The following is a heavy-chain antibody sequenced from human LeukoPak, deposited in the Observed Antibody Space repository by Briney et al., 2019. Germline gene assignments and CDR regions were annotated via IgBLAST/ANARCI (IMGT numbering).Heavy chain of an antibody. Sequence: ASVKVSCKASGYTFTGCYMHWVRQAPGQGLEWMGWINANSGGTDYAQKLQDRVTMTRDTSISTAYMELSRLRSDDTAVYYCARDGHGGNSFDYWGQGTLVTVSS. CDR1: GYTFTGCY. V-gene: IGHV1-2*02. D-gene: IGHD4-23*01. J-gene: IGHJ4*02. CDR3: ARDGHGGNSFDY. CDR2: INANSGGT.